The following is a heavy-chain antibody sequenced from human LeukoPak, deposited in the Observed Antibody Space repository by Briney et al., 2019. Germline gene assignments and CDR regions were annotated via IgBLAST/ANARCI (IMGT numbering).Heavy chain of an antibody. CDR3: ARDGGSTGYYYYGMDV. CDR2: INPNSGGT. Sequence: ASVKVSCKASGYTFTGYYMHWVRQAPGQGLGWMGRINPNSGGTNYAQKFQGRVTMTRDTSISTAYMELSRLRSDDTAVYYCARDGGSTGYYYYGMDVWGQGTTVTVSS. V-gene: IGHV1-2*06. J-gene: IGHJ6*02. D-gene: IGHD2-2*01. CDR1: GYTFTGYY.